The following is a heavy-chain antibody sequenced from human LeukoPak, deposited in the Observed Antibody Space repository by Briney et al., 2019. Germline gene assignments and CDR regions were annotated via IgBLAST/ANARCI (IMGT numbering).Heavy chain of an antibody. J-gene: IGHJ4*02. CDR2: IQFDGSNI. D-gene: IGHD2-2*01. CDR1: GFTFSSYA. Sequence: GGSLRLSCAASGFTFSSYAMHWVRQAPGKGLECAAFIQFDGSNIYYSGSVKGRFTISRDNSKNTLYLQMNSLRAEDTAVYFCATHCSGTSCHRDYWGQGTLVTVSS. V-gene: IGHV3-30*02. CDR3: ATHCSGTSCHRDY.